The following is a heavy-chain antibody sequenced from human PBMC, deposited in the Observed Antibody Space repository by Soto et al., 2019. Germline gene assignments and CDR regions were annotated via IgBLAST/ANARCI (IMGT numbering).Heavy chain of an antibody. D-gene: IGHD3-22*01. CDR1: GGTFSSYA. CDR3: ASVATYYYDSSGYHYGADY. CDR2: IIPIFGTA. Sequence: ASVKVSCKASGGTFSSYAISWVRQAPGQGLEWMGGIIPIFGTANYAQKFQGRVTITADESTSTAYMELSSLRSEDTAVSYCASVATYYYDSSGYHYGADYWGQGTLVTVSS. V-gene: IGHV1-69*13. J-gene: IGHJ4*02.